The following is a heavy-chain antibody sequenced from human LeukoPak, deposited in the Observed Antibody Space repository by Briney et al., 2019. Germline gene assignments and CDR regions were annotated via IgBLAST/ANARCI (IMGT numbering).Heavy chain of an antibody. CDR3: ARRETTVVTNWFDP. D-gene: IGHD4-23*01. J-gene: IGHJ5*02. V-gene: IGHV4-39*01. CDR1: RGPISSSSYY. CDR2: IYYSGST. Sequence: SETLSLPCTVSRGPISSSSYYWPWIRQPPGKALEWLGSIYYSGSTYYNPSLKSRVTISVDTSKNQFSLKLSSVTAADTAVYYCARRETTVVTNWFDPWGQGTLVTVSS.